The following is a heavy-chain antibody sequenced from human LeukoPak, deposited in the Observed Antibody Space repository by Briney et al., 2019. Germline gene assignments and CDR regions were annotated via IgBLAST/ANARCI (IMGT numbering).Heavy chain of an antibody. CDR2: ISSSASTI. CDR3: ARDPFYYASGSYGYFYGMEV. D-gene: IGHD3-10*01. CDR1: GFSFSDYY. J-gene: IGHJ6*02. V-gene: IGHV3-11*01. Sequence: KPGGSLRLSCAASGFSFSDYYMNWIRQAPGKGLEWVSYISSSASTIYYADSVKGRFTISRDNAKNSLYLQMNSLRAEDTAVYYCARDPFYYASGSYGYFYGMEVWGQGTTVTVS.